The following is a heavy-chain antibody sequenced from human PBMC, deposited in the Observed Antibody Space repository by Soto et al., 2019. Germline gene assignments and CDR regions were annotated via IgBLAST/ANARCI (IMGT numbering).Heavy chain of an antibody. CDR2: ISAYNGNT. V-gene: IGHV1-18*01. D-gene: IGHD2-21*02. Sequence: WASVKVSCKASGYTFTSYGISWVRQAPGQGLEWMGWISAYNGNTNYAQKLQGRVTMTTDTSTSTAYMELRSLRSDDTAVYYCARVLVLAYCGGDCYPHDNWFDPWGQGTLVTVSS. CDR1: GYTFTSYG. J-gene: IGHJ5*02. CDR3: ARVLVLAYCGGDCYPHDNWFDP.